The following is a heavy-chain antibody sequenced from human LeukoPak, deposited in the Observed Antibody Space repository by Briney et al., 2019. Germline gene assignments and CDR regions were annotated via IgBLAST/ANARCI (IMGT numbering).Heavy chain of an antibody. V-gene: IGHV3-21*01. CDR2: ISSSSSYI. CDR3: ARGPYSSGCPHDY. D-gene: IGHD6-19*01. Sequence: GGSLRLSCAASGFTFSSYSMNWVRQAPGKGREWVSSISSSSSYIYYADSVKGRFTIYRDNAKNSLYLQINSLRAEDTAVYYCARGPYSSGCPHDYWGQGTLVTVSS. CDR1: GFTFSSYS. J-gene: IGHJ4*02.